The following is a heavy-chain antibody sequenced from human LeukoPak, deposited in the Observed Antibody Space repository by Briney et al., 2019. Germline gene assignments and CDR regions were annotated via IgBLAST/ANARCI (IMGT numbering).Heavy chain of an antibody. V-gene: IGHV3-30*18. Sequence: PGRSLRLACAASGFTFSNYGMQWVRQAPGKGLEWVAVISYDASTKYHADSVKGRFTISRDNSKSTLYLQMSSLKAEDTAVYYCAKESGIRSYGAYFPHWGQGTLVTVSS. CDR3: AKESGIRSYGAYFPH. D-gene: IGHD4-17*01. CDR2: ISYDASTK. CDR1: GFTFSNYG. J-gene: IGHJ1*01.